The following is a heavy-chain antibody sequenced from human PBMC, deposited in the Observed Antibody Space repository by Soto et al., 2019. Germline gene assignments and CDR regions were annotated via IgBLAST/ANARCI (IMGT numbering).Heavy chain of an antibody. V-gene: IGHV1-69*12. CDR3: AKTPENYYYGMDV. Sequence: QVQLVQSGAEVKKPGSSVKVSCKASGGTFSSYAISWVRQAPGQGLEWMGGIIPIFGTADYAQKFKGRVTNTADETTSTAYVELSSMRYEDTAVYYCAKTPENYYYGMDVWCQGTTVTVSS. CDR1: GGTFSSYA. J-gene: IGHJ6*02. CDR2: IIPIFGTA.